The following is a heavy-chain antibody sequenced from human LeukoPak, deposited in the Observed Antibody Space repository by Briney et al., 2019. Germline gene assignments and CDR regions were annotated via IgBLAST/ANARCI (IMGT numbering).Heavy chain of an antibody. J-gene: IGHJ6*03. CDR2: VYYSGST. D-gene: IGHD4-17*01. CDR1: GGSISSYY. V-gene: IGHV4-39*07. Sequence: SETLSLTCTVSGGSISSYYWGWIRQPPGKGLEWIGSVYYSGSTYYNPSLKSRVTFSVDTSKNQFSLKLNSVTAADTAVYYCARADYGDPAYMDVWGKGTTVTVSS. CDR3: ARADYGDPAYMDV.